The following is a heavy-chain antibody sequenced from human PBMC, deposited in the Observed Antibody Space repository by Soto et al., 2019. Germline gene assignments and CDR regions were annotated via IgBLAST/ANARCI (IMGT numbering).Heavy chain of an antibody. Sequence: QVQLQESCPGLVKPSETLSLTCTVSGGSISSYYWSWIRQPAGKGLEWIGRIYTSGSTNYNPSLKSRVTMSVDTSKNQFYLKLSSVTAADTAVYYCARSIAVAGHYYYYGMDVWGQGTTVTVSS. J-gene: IGHJ6*02. V-gene: IGHV4-4*07. CDR1: GGSISSYY. CDR3: ARSIAVAGHYYYYGMDV. CDR2: IYTSGST. D-gene: IGHD6-19*01.